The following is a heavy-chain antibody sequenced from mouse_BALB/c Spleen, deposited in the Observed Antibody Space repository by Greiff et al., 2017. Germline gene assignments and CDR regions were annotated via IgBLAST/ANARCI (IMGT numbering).Heavy chain of an antibody. Sequence: VQLQQPGAELVKPGASVKLSCKASGYTFTSYYMYWVKQRPGQGLEWIGGINPSNGGTNFNEKFKSKATLTVDKSSSTAYMQLSSLTSEDSAVYFCARDYRYDVYYAMDYWGQGTSVTVSS. J-gene: IGHJ4*01. CDR1: GYTFTSYY. CDR3: ARDYRYDVYYAMDY. V-gene: IGHV1S81*02. CDR2: INPSNGGT. D-gene: IGHD2-14*01.